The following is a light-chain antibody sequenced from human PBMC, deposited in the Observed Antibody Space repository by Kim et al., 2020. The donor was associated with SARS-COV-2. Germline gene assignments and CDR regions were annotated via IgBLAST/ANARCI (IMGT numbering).Light chain of an antibody. CDR3: QQYNNWWT. V-gene: IGKV3-15*01. CDR2: GAS. CDR1: QSVSNN. J-gene: IGKJ1*01. Sequence: SVSPGERATLSCTASQSVSNNLAWYQQKPGQAPRLLIYGASTRATGVPARFSGSGFDTQFTLTISRLQSEDFALYYCQQYNNWWTFGQGTKVDIK.